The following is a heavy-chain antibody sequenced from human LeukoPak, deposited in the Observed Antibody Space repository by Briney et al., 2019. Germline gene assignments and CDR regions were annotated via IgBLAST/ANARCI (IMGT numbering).Heavy chain of an antibody. D-gene: IGHD5-12*01. CDR1: GFTFSTYA. CDR3: AKTSRANSAYDSPFDY. V-gene: IGHV3-23*01. J-gene: IGHJ4*02. Sequence: GGSLRLSCAASGFTFSTYAMSWVRQAPGKGLEWVSAVRGSGTDTYYADSVKGRFTISRDNSKNTLYLQMNSLRAEDTAIYYCAKTSRANSAYDSPFDYWRERTQVTVSS. CDR2: VRGSGTDT.